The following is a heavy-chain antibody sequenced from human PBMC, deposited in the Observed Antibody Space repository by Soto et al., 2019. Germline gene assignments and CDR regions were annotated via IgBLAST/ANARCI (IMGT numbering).Heavy chain of an antibody. D-gene: IGHD5-12*01. CDR1: GGSISSYY. V-gene: IGHV4-59*08. J-gene: IGHJ6*02. CDR3: ASLGVGYSRSLPYYYYGMDV. Sequence: PSETLSLTCTVSGGSISSYYWSWIRQPPGKGLEWIGYIYYSGSTNYNPSLKSRVTISVDTSKNQFSLKLSSVTAADTAVYYCASLGVGYSRSLPYYYYGMDVWGQGTTVTVSS. CDR2: IYYSGST.